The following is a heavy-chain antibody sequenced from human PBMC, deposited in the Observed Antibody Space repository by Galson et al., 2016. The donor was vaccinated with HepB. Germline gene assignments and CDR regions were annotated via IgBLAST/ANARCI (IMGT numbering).Heavy chain of an antibody. CDR3: AKGEANSDFWSGQISTPAFDY. Sequence: SLRLSCAASGFTFSGYGMHWVRQAPGKGLEWVAVISYDGRKKDYADSVKGRFIISRDNSKNTLYLQMSRLRPEDTAVYYCAKGEANSDFWSGQISTPAFDYWGQGTLVTVSS. J-gene: IGHJ4*02. V-gene: IGHV3-30*18. CDR1: GFTFSGYG. D-gene: IGHD3-3*01. CDR2: ISYDGRKK.